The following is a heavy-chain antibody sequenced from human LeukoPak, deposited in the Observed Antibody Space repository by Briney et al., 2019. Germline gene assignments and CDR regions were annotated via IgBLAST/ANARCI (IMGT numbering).Heavy chain of an antibody. D-gene: IGHD4-17*01. Sequence: GGSLRLSCAASGFTFSSYAMSWVRQAPGRGLEWVSAISGSSGLTYYADSVKGRFTISRDNSKNTLFLQMNGLRAEDTAVYYCARRGESTSYGDYRFDYWGQGTLVTVSS. J-gene: IGHJ4*02. CDR1: GFTFSSYA. CDR2: ISGSSGLT. V-gene: IGHV3-23*01. CDR3: ARRGESTSYGDYRFDY.